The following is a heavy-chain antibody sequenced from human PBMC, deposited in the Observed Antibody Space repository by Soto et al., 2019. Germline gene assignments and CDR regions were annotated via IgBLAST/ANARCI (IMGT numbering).Heavy chain of an antibody. CDR3: ARDFTYYYASPESFDF. V-gene: IGHV3-48*01. CDR1: GFTFSSYS. Sequence: EVQLVESGGGLVHPGWSLRLSCAASGFTFSSYSMNWVRQAPGKGLEWISYISSSGHTIYYRDSVKGRFTISRDNGKNSLYLQLNSLRVEDTAVYYCARDFTYYYASPESFDFWGQGTLVTVSS. J-gene: IGHJ4*02. D-gene: IGHD3-10*01. CDR2: ISSSGHTI.